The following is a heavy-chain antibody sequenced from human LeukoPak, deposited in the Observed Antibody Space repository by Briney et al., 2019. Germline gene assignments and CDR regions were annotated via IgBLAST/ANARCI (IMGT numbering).Heavy chain of an antibody. J-gene: IGHJ6*02. CDR2: INPNSGGT. CDR3: ARSTGLSSGWYYGMDV. CDR1: GYTFTGYY. D-gene: IGHD6-19*01. Sequence: GASVKVSCKASGYTFTGYYMHWVRQAPGQGLEWMGWINPNSGGTNYAQKFQGRVTMTRDTSISTAYMELSRLRSDDTAVYYCARSTGLSSGWYYGMDVWGQGTTVTVSS. V-gene: IGHV1-2*02.